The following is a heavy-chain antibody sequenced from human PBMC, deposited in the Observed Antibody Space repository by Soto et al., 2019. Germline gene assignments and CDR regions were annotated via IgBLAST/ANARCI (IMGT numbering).Heavy chain of an antibody. CDR1: GYTFTNYG. D-gene: IGHD3-10*01. CDR2: ISAYNGNT. V-gene: IGHV1-18*01. CDR3: ARGVGSGSYYNQYNWFDP. J-gene: IGHJ5*02. Sequence: ASVKVSCKASGYTFTNYGISWVRQAPGQGLEWMGWISAYNGNTKYAQKFQGRVTMTTDTSTSTAYMELRSLRSDDTAVYYCARGVGSGSYYNQYNWFDPGVQGTLVTVSS.